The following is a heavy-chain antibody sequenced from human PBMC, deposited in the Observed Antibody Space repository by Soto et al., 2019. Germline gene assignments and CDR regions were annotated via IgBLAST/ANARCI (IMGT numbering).Heavy chain of an antibody. D-gene: IGHD3-3*01. J-gene: IGHJ6*02. CDR1: GLTFSSYG. Sequence: QVQLVESGGGVVQPGRSLRLSCAASGLTFSSYGLHWVRQAPGKGLEWVAVIWYDGRNKYYADSVKGRLTISRDNSKNTLYLQRNSLRAYDTAVYYCASGLGRFFVDDYGMDVWGQGTTVTVSS. CDR3: ASGLGRFFVDDYGMDV. CDR2: IWYDGRNK. V-gene: IGHV3-33*01.